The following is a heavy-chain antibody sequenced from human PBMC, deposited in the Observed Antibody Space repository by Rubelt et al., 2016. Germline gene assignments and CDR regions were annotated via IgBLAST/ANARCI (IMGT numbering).Heavy chain of an antibody. D-gene: IGHD1-26*01. J-gene: IGHJ2*01. CDR3: ARRRRYSGSSYWYFDL. V-gene: IGHV4-34*01. CDR2: INHSGST. Sequence: QVQLQQWGAGLLKPSETLSLTCAVYGGSFSGYYWSWIRQPPGKGLEWIGEINHSGSTNYNPSLKCRVTLSVDTSKNQFSLKLSSVTAADTAVYYCARRRRYSGSSYWYFDLWGRGTLVTVSS. CDR1: GGSFSGYY.